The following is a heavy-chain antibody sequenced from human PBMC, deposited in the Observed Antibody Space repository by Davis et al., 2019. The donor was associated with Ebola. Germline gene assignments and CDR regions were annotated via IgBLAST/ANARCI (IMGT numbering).Heavy chain of an antibody. CDR2: IYYSGST. J-gene: IGHJ4*02. V-gene: IGHV4-59*01. Sequence: MPSETLSLTCTVSGGSIRSYYWSWIRQPPGKGLEWIGYIYYSGSTNYNPSLKSRVTISVDTSKNQFSLKLSSVTAADTAVYYCARLIRYYYDSSGYYSPCYFDYWGQGTLVTVSS. CDR3: ARLIRYYYDSSGYYSPCYFDY. D-gene: IGHD3-22*01. CDR1: GGSIRSYY.